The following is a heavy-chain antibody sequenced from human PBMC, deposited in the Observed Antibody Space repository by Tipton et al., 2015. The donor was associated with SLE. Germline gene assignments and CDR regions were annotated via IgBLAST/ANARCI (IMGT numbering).Heavy chain of an antibody. Sequence: TLSLTCTVSGGSISSYYWSWIRQPPGKGLEWIGYIYYSGSTNYNPSLKSRVTISVDTSKNQFSLKLSSVTAADTAVYYCARAGCQPWGSGAVDIGGQGTSVPVFS. CDR3: ARAGCQPWGSGAVDI. V-gene: IGHV4-59*01. D-gene: IGHD3-10*01. CDR2: IYYSGST. CDR1: GGSISSYY. J-gene: IGHJ3*02.